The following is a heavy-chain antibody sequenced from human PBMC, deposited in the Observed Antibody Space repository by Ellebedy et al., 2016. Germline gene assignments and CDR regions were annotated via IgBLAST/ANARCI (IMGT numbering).Heavy chain of an antibody. V-gene: IGHV3-23*01. Sequence: GESLKISCAASGFTFSSYAMSWVRQAPGKGLEWVSAISGSGGSTYYADSVKGRFTISRDNSKNTLYLQMNSLRAEDTAVYYCAKEGGGFGDSSGYYYHWYFDLWGRGTLVTVSS. CDR2: ISGSGGST. D-gene: IGHD3-22*01. CDR1: GFTFSSYA. J-gene: IGHJ2*01. CDR3: AKEGGGFGDSSGYYYHWYFDL.